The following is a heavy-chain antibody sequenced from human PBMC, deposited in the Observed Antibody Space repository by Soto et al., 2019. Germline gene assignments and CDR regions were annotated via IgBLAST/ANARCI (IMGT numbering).Heavy chain of an antibody. CDR3: IRDPPIDY. V-gene: IGHV3-74*01. J-gene: IGHJ4*02. Sequence: EVQLVESGGGQVQPGGSLRLSCVASGFTLSSYKMEWVRQVPGKGLVWISQITNDGSITKYAESVKGRFTISRDNAKNTPYLQMSSLGVEDTAVYYCIRDPPIDYWGQGTLVTVSS. CDR2: ITNDGSIT. CDR1: GFTLSSYK.